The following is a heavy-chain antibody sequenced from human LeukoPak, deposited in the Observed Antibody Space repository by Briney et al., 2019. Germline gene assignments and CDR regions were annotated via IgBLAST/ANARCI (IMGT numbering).Heavy chain of an antibody. CDR3: ARWPSKTPSEVFDY. J-gene: IGHJ4*02. Sequence: ASVKVSCKASGYTFTGYYMHWVRQAPGQGLEWMGWINPNSGGTNYAQKFQGRVTMNRDTSISTAYMELSRLRSDDTAVYYCARWPSKTPSEVFDYWGQGTLVTVSS. CDR1: GYTFTGYY. V-gene: IGHV1-2*02. CDR2: INPNSGGT.